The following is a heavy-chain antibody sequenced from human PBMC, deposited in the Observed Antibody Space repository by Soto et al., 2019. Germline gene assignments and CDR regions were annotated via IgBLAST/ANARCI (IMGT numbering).Heavy chain of an antibody. Sequence: QVQLQQWGAGLLKPSETLSLTCAVYGGSFSGYYWSWIRQPPGKGLEWIGEINHSGSTNYNPSLKSRVTISVDTSKNQFSLKLSFVTAADTAVYYCVRAPAIVVVPAAHSLFDYWGQGTLVTVS. CDR1: GGSFSGYY. V-gene: IGHV4-34*01. CDR2: INHSGST. J-gene: IGHJ4*02. CDR3: VRAPAIVVVPAAHSLFDY. D-gene: IGHD2-2*01.